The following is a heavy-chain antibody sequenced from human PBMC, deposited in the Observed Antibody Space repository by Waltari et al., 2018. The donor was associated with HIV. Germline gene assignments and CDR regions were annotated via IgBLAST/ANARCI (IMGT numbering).Heavy chain of an antibody. J-gene: IGHJ4*02. V-gene: IGHV3-7*03. CDR3: TTPVTTRG. Sequence: EVHLVESGGGLVQPGGSLRLSCAASGFTFSSYWMYWVRQAPGKGLEWVANIKQDGREENYVDSVKGRFTISRDNAKNSMYLQMNSLRAEDTAVYYCTTPVTTRGWGQGTLVTVSS. CDR2: IKQDGREE. D-gene: IGHD4-17*01. CDR1: GFTFSSYW.